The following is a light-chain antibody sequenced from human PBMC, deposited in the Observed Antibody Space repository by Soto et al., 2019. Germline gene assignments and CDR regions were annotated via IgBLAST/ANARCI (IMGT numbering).Light chain of an antibody. CDR2: KAS. V-gene: IGKV1-5*03. Sequence: DIQMTQSPSTLSASVGDRVTITCRASQSINNWLAWYQQKPGKAPKLLIYKASNLDIGVPSRFSGSGSGTELTLTISSLQPDGFATYYCQQYETYWTFGQGTKVEIK. J-gene: IGKJ1*01. CDR1: QSINNW. CDR3: QQYETYWT.